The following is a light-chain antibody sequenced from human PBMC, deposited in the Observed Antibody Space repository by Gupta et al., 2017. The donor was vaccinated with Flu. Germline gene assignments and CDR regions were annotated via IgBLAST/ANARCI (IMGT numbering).Light chain of an antibody. CDR1: QSISNT. V-gene: IGKV1-5*03. J-gene: IGKJ4*01. CDR3: QHDNSSSLT. Sequence: DIQMTQSPSTLSASIGDRVTITCRASQSISNTLAWYQQKPGKAPKLLIYQASSSVSGVPSRFSGSGSGTEFTLTISSRQPDEFATYYCQHDNSSSLTFGRGTKVDIK. CDR2: QAS.